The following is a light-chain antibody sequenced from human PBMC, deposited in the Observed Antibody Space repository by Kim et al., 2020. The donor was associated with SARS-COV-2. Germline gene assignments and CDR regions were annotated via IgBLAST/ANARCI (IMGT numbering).Light chain of an antibody. CDR1: QSVSSN. CDR3: QQYNNWPGT. CDR2: GAS. V-gene: IGKV3-15*01. J-gene: IGKJ1*01. Sequence: EIVMTQSPATLSVSPGERATLSCRASQSVSSNLARYQQKPGQAPRLLINGASTRATGIPARFSGSGSGTDFTLTISSLQSEDFAVYYCQQYNNWPGTFGQGTKVEIK.